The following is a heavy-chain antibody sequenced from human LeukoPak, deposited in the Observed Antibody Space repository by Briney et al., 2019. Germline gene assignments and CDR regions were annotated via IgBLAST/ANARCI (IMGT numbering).Heavy chain of an antibody. CDR3: ARVQITMVRDGSYYYYGMDV. Sequence: ATVKVSCKASGGTFSSYAISWVRQAPGQGLEWMGGIIPSFGTANYAQKFQGRVTITADKSTSTAYMELSSLRSEDTAVYYCARVQITMVRDGSYYYYGMDVWGKGTTVTVSS. CDR2: IIPSFGTA. J-gene: IGHJ6*04. D-gene: IGHD3-10*01. V-gene: IGHV1-69*06. CDR1: GGTFSSYA.